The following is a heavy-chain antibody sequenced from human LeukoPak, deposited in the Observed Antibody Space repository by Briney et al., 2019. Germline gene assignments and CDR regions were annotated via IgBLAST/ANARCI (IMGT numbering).Heavy chain of an antibody. CDR1: GYSISSGYY. V-gene: IGHV4-38-2*01. Sequence: PSETLSLTCAVSGYSISSGYYWGWILQPPGKGLEWIGSIYHSGSTYYNPSLKSRVTISVDTSNKQFSLKLIPVTAACTTAYFCATTIFGVVNAWFHPWGQGPLVTVSS. CDR3: ATTIFGVVNAWFHP. J-gene: IGHJ5*02. D-gene: IGHD3-3*01. CDR2: IYHSGST.